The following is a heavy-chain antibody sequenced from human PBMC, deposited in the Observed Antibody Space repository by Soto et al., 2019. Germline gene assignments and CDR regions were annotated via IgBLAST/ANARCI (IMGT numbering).Heavy chain of an antibody. D-gene: IGHD3-10*01. J-gene: IGHJ4*02. V-gene: IGHV4-31*03. CDR3: ARGVRGALDY. Sequence: TLSLTCTVSGGSISSGGYYWSWIRQHPGKGLEWIGYIYYSGSTYYNPSLKSRATISVDTSKNQFSLKLSSVTAADTAVYYCARGVRGALDYWGQGTLVTVSS. CDR1: GGSISSGGYY. CDR2: IYYSGST.